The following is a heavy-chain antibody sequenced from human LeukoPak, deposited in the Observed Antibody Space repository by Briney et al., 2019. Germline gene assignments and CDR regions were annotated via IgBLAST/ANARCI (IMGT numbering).Heavy chain of an antibody. CDR3: AVVGARPY. D-gene: IGHD1-26*01. Sequence: GGSLRLSCAASGFTFSSYWMHWVRQAPGKGLVWVSRINNDGSSTGYADSVKGRFTISRDNAKNTLYLQMNSLRAEDTAVYYRAVVGARPYWGQGTLVTVSS. CDR2: INNDGSST. J-gene: IGHJ4*02. V-gene: IGHV3-74*01. CDR1: GFTFSSYW.